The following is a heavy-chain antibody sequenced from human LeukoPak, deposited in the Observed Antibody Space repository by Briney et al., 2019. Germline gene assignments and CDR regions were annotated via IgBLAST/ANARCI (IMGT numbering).Heavy chain of an antibody. CDR1: GFTFSSYG. J-gene: IGHJ4*02. CDR2: IRYDGSNK. Sequence: GGSLRLSCAASGFTFSSYGMHWVRQAPGKGLEWVAFIRYDGSNKYYADSVKGRFTISRDNSKNTLYLQMNSLRAEDTAVYYCARDKGGLSGEFDYWGQGTLVTVSS. CDR3: ARDKGGLSGEFDY. V-gene: IGHV3-30*02. D-gene: IGHD3-16*02.